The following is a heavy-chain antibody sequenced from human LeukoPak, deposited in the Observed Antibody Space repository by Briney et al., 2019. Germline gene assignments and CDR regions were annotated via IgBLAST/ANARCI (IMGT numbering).Heavy chain of an antibody. CDR1: GGSISSGGYS. CDR3: ARDGTESSF. D-gene: IGHD6-6*01. V-gene: IGHV4-30-2*01. CDR2: IYHSGST. Sequence: SETLSFTCAVSGGSISSGGYSWSWIRQPPGKGLEWIGYIYHSGSTYYNPSLKSRVTISVDRSKNQFSLKLSSVTAADTAVYYCARDGTESSFWGQGTLVTVSS. J-gene: IGHJ4*02.